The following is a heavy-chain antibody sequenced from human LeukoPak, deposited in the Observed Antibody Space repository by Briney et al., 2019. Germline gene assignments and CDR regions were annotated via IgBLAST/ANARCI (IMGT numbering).Heavy chain of an antibody. V-gene: IGHV4-34*01. J-gene: IGHJ5*02. CDR1: GGSFSGYD. CDR2: IKHSGST. Sequence: SETLSLTCAVYGGSFSGYDWSWIRQPPGKGLEWIGEIKHSGSTNYNPSLKSRVTISVDTSKNQFSLKLSSVTAADTAVYYCARASPLGLNWFDPWGQGTLVTV. D-gene: IGHD3/OR15-3a*01. CDR3: ARASPLGLNWFDP.